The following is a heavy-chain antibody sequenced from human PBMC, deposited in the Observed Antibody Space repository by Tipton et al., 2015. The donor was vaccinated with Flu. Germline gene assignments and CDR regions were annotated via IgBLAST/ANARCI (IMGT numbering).Heavy chain of an antibody. D-gene: IGHD3-22*01. CDR2: ISYAGNKK. Sequence: SLRLSCAASGFTFSYYGMHWVRQGPGKGLEWVALISYAGNKKYYADSVKGQFTISRDNSKNTLYLQMGSLRAEDTAVYYCTKGGSYYYDSSGAPLAFDIWGQGTMVTVSS. V-gene: IGHV3-30*18. CDR1: GFTFSYYG. CDR3: TKGGSYYYDSSGAPLAFDI. J-gene: IGHJ3*02.